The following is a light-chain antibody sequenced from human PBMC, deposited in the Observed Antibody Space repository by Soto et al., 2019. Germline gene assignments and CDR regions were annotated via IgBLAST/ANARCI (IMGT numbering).Light chain of an antibody. CDR2: KAS. CDR3: QQYNNWPPAWT. V-gene: IGKV1-5*03. CDR1: QSISSW. J-gene: IGKJ1*01. Sequence: DIQMTQSPSTLSASVGDRVTITCRASQSISSWLAWYQQKPGKAPKLLIYKASNLESGVPSRFSGSGSGTEFTLTISSLQSEDFAVYYCQQYNNWPPAWTFGQGTKVDIK.